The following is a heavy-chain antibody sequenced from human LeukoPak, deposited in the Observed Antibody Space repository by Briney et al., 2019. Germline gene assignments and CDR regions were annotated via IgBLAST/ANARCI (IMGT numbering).Heavy chain of an antibody. J-gene: IGHJ5*02. V-gene: IGHV1-2*02. CDR1: GYTFTGYY. CDR2: INPNSGGT. D-gene: IGHD6-13*01. Sequence: EASVKVSCKASGYTFTGYYMHWVRQAPGQGLEWMGWINPNSGGTNYAQKFQGRVTMTRDTSISTAYMELSRLRSDDTAVYYCARDKERGVIAAAGSTWGQGTLVTVPS. CDR3: ARDKERGVIAAAGST.